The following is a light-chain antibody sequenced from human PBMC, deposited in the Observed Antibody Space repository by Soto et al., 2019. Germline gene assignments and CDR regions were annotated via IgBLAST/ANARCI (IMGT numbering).Light chain of an antibody. CDR3: NSYTTSDSYV. J-gene: IGLJ1*01. V-gene: IGLV2-14*03. Sequence: QSVLSQPASVSGSPGQSITIPCTGSSSDVGRYDYVSWYQQHPDKAPKLMIFDVNNRPSGVSNRFSGSKSGNTASLTISGLQAEDEADYYCNSYTTSDSYVFGTGTKVTVL. CDR2: DVN. CDR1: SSDVGRYDY.